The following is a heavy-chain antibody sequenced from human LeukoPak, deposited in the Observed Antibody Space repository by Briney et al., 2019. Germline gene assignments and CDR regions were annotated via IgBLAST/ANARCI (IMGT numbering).Heavy chain of an antibody. CDR2: IYPGDSDT. D-gene: IGHD3-3*01. J-gene: IGHJ4*02. CDR3: ARQRYATIFGVARGDFDY. V-gene: IGHV5-51*01. CDR1: GYSFTSYW. Sequence: GESLKISCKGSGYSFTSYWIGWVRQMPGKGLEWMGIIYPGDSDTRYSPSFQGQVTISADKSISTAYLQWSSLKASDTAMYYCARQRYATIFGVARGDFDYWGQGTLVTVSS.